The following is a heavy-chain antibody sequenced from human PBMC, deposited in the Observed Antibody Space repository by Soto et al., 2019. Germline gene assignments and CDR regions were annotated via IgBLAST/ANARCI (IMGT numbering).Heavy chain of an antibody. V-gene: IGHV3-23*01. CDR3: AKDTRYADYVRWFDS. CDR1: GFTFNNYA. D-gene: IGHD4-17*01. Sequence: EVHLLESGGGLVQPGGSLRLSCTASGFTFNNYAMTWVRQAPGRGLEGVSGITASGGRTYYADSVKGRFTISRDNSKSTLYLQMNSLRADDTAVYYCAKDTRYADYVRWFDSWGQGTLVIVSS. CDR2: ITASGGRT. J-gene: IGHJ5*01.